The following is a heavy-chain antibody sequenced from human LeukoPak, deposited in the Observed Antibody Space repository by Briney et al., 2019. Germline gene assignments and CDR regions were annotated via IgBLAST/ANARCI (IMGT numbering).Heavy chain of an antibody. Sequence: GGSLRLSCAASGFTFNNYAMSWVRQAPEKGLEWVSTISGSGGDTYYADSMKGRFTISRDNSKNTLYLQMNSLRAEDTAIYYCATGRYYFDYWGQGTLVTVSS. CDR2: ISGSGGDT. J-gene: IGHJ4*02. V-gene: IGHV3-23*01. CDR3: ATGRYYFDY. CDR1: GFTFNNYA.